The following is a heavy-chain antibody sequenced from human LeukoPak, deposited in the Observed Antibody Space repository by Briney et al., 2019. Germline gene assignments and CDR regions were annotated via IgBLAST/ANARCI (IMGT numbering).Heavy chain of an antibody. CDR3: AHPQPKYSSSWYFDY. D-gene: IGHD6-13*01. CDR2: IFWNGDK. Sequence: SGPTLVNPTQTLTLTCTFSGFSLSTSGVGVGWIRQPPGKALEWLALIFWNGDKRYSPSLKSRLTITKDTSINQVVLTMTNMDPVDTATYYCAHPQPKYSSSWYFDYWGQGTLVTVSS. V-gene: IGHV2-5*01. J-gene: IGHJ4*02. CDR1: GFSLSTSGVG.